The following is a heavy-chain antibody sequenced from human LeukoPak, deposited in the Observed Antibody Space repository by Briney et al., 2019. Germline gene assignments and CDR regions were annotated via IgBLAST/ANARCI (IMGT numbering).Heavy chain of an antibody. CDR3: ARNPASLDFWSGQGNMDV. CDR2: ISAYNGNT. D-gene: IGHD3-3*01. CDR1: GYPFTRYG. Sequence: ASVKVSCKASGYPFTRYGISWVRRAPGQGLEWMGWISAYNGNTNYAQKLQGRVTMTTDTSTSTAYMELRSLRSDDTDVQYFARNPASLDFWSGQGNMDVWGKGTTVTVS. J-gene: IGHJ6*03. V-gene: IGHV1-18*01.